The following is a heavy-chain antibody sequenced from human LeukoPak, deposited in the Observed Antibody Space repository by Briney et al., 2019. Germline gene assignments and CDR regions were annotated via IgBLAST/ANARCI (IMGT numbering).Heavy chain of an antibody. V-gene: IGHV3-20*04. CDR2: INWNGGST. CDR1: GFTFDDYG. D-gene: IGHD6-25*01. Sequence: GGSLRLSCAASGFTFDDYGMSWVRQAPGKGREWVSAINWNGGSTGYADSVKGRFTISRDNAKNSLYLQTNSLRAEDTALYYCTRDGLRSSGTWGQGTLVTVSS. CDR3: TRDGLRSSGT. J-gene: IGHJ5*02.